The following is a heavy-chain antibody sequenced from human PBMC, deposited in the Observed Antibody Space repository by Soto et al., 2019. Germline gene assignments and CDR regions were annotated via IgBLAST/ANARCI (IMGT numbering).Heavy chain of an antibody. J-gene: IGHJ1*01. Sequence: QVRLVESGGDVVQPGWSLRLSCEVPGLDFSTFGMHWVRQAPGKGLEWVAVIWADGSQTYYVDSVKGRFTVSRDNPKSTLYLQMTSLRVEDTAKYFCVSSHDMPIWGQGTLVTVSS. D-gene: IGHD1-1*01. V-gene: IGHV3-33*03. CDR2: IWADGSQT. CDR3: VSSHDMPI. CDR1: GLDFSTFG.